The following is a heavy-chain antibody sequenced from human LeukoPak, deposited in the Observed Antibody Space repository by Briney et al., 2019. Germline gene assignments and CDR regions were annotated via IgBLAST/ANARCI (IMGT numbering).Heavy chain of an antibody. Sequence: GESLKISCKGSGYSFTSYWIAWVRQMPGKGLEWMGIVYPDDSDTTYSPSFQGQVTISADKSISTAYLHWSSLKASDTAMYYCARRSYDGKEFDHWGRGTLVTVSS. J-gene: IGHJ4*02. V-gene: IGHV5-51*01. CDR3: ARRSYDGKEFDH. CDR2: VYPDDSDT. CDR1: GYSFTSYW. D-gene: IGHD4-23*01.